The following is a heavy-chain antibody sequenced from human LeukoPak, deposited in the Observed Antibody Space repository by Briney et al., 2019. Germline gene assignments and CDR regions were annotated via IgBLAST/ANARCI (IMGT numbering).Heavy chain of an antibody. CDR2: ISYDGSNK. CDR3: AKEGYCSSTSCKDAFDI. J-gene: IGHJ3*02. Sequence: GGSLRLSCAASGFTFSSYEMNWVRQAPGKGLEWVAVISYDGSNKYYADSVKGRFTISRDNSKNTLYLQMNSLRAEDTAVYYCAKEGYCSSTSCKDAFDIWGQGTMVTVSS. D-gene: IGHD2-2*01. CDR1: GFTFSSYE. V-gene: IGHV3-30-3*02.